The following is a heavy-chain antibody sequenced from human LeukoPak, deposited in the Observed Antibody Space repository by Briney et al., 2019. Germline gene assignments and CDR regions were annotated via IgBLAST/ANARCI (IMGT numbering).Heavy chain of an antibody. D-gene: IGHD3-10*01. CDR1: GFTFSSYA. CDR2: ISYDGSNK. Sequence: GGSLRLSCAASGFTFSSYAMHWVRQAPGKGLEWVAVISYDGSNKYYADSVKGRFTISRDNSKNTLYLQMNSLRAEDTAVYYCARGALWFGRGAFDIWGQGTMVTVSS. V-gene: IGHV3-30-3*01. CDR3: ARGALWFGRGAFDI. J-gene: IGHJ3*02.